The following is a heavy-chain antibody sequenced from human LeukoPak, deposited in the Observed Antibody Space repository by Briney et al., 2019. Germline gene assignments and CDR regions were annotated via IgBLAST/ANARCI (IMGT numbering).Heavy chain of an antibody. CDR3: ARDTVGATFPGVFDI. D-gene: IGHD1-26*01. CDR2: MYYSGST. CDR1: GGSISSSSYY. Sequence: SETLSLTCTVSGGSISSSSYYWGWIRQPPGKGLEWIGSMYYSGSTYYNPSLKSRVTISLDTPKNQFSLKLSSVTAADTAVYYCARDTVGATFPGVFDIWGQGTMVTVSS. J-gene: IGHJ3*02. V-gene: IGHV4-39*07.